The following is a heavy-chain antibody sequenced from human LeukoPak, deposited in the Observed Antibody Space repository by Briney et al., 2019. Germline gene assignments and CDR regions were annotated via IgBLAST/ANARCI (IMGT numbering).Heavy chain of an antibody. D-gene: IGHD6-19*01. J-gene: IGHJ4*02. V-gene: IGHV3-30*03. CDR3: AILSGWFFDY. Sequence: PGGSLRLSCAASGFTFSSYGMHWVRQAPGKGLEWVAVISYDGSNKYYADSVKGRFTISRDNSKNTLYLQMNSLRAEDTAVYYCAILSGWFFDYWGQGTLVTVSS. CDR2: ISYDGSNK. CDR1: GFTFSSYG.